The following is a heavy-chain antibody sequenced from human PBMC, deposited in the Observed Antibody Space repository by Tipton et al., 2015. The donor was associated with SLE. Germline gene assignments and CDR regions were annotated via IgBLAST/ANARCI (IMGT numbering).Heavy chain of an antibody. CDR1: GGSFSGYY. D-gene: IGHD6-19*01. Sequence: SLRLSCAVYGGSFSGYYWSWIRQPPGKGLEWVAVISYDGSNKYYADSVKGRFTISRDNSKNTLYLQMNSLRAEDTAAYYCARDLTGSGWYGFDYWGQGTLVTVSS. CDR2: ISYDGSNK. CDR3: ARDLTGSGWYGFDY. J-gene: IGHJ4*02. V-gene: IGHV3-30*03.